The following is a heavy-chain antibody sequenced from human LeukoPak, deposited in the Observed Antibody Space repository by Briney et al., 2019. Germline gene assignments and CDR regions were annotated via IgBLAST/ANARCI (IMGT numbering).Heavy chain of an antibody. CDR2: ISGSGGST. D-gene: IGHD3-10*01. CDR3: AKDGGAYGSGSPFDY. V-gene: IGHV3-23*01. Sequence: GGSLRLSCAASGFTFSSYAMSWVRQAPGKGLEWVSAISGSGGSTYYADSVKGRFTISRDNSKNTLYLQMNSLRAEDTAVYYCAKDGGAYGSGSPFDYRGQGTLVTVSS. J-gene: IGHJ4*02. CDR1: GFTFSSYA.